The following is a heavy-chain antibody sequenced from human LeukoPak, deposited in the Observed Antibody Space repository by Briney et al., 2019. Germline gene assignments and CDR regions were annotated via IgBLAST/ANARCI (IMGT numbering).Heavy chain of an antibody. V-gene: IGHV3-30-3*01. CDR2: ISYDGSNK. Sequence: GGSLRLSCAASGFTFSSYAMHWVRQAPGKGLEWVAVISYDGSNKYYADSVKGRFTISRDNSKNTLYLQMNSLRAEDTAVYYCASPGNTYYDFWSGYYPFDYWGQGTLVTVSS. CDR1: GFTFSSYA. J-gene: IGHJ4*02. D-gene: IGHD3-3*01. CDR3: ASPGNTYYDFWSGYYPFDY.